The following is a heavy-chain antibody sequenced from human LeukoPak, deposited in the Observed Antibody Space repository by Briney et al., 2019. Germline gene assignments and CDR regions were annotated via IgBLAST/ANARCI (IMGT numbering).Heavy chain of an antibody. Sequence: GGSLRLSCAASGFTFSDYYMSWIRQAPGKGLEWVSYISSSGSTIYYADSVRGRFTISRDNAKNSLYLQMNSLRAEDTAVYYCARDVGSSWSEGNWFDPWGQGTLVTVSS. J-gene: IGHJ5*02. D-gene: IGHD6-13*01. CDR3: ARDVGSSWSEGNWFDP. CDR2: ISSSGSTI. V-gene: IGHV3-11*01. CDR1: GFTFSDYY.